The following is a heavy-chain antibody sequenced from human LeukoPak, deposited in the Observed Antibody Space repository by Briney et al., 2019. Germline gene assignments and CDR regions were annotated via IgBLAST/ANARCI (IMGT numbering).Heavy chain of an antibody. J-gene: IGHJ3*02. CDR1: GFSFTSYS. CDR2: ISSITNTI. Sequence: RGCLRLSCAPSGFSFTSYSMNWVRQAPGKGLEWVSYISSITNTIYYADSVKGRFTISRDNAKKSLFLQMNSLRDEDTAVYYSARGGYGDNDDAFDICGQGTMVTVSS. D-gene: IGHD4-23*01. CDR3: ARGGYGDNDDAFDI. V-gene: IGHV3-48*02.